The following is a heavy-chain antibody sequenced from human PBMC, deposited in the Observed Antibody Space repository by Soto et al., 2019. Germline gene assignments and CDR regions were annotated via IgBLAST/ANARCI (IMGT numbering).Heavy chain of an antibody. CDR3: VKGYWKGDV. CDR2: ISGSGGSI. Sequence: EVQLLESGGGLVQPGGSLRLSCAASGFTFSTYAMNWVRQAPGHGLEWVSAISGSGGSIHYADSVKGRFTISRDNSKNTLYLQMNRLRDEDTAVYHCVKGYWKGDVGGQGTTVTVSS. J-gene: IGHJ6*02. V-gene: IGHV3-23*01. CDR1: GFTFSTYA. D-gene: IGHD1-1*01.